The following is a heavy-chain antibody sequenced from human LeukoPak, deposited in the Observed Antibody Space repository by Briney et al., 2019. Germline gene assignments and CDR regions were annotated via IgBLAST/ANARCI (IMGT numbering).Heavy chain of an antibody. CDR3: TTDGPPSDY. CDR1: GFTFSSYG. CDR2: ISYDGSNK. V-gene: IGHV3-30*03. Sequence: GGSLRLSCAASGFTFSSYGMHWVRQAPGKGLEWVAVISYDGSNKYYADSVKGRFTISRDNSKNTLYLQMNSLKTEDTAVYYCTTDGPPSDYWGQGTLVTVSS. J-gene: IGHJ4*02.